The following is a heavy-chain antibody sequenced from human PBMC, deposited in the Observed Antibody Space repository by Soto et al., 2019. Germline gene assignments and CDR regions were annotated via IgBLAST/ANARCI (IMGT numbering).Heavy chain of an antibody. CDR2: ITGST. CDR3: AKAEQWLVFWYFDL. CDR1: VFPFSDYI. Sequence: GXALILSFPASVFPFSDYIMNWVRPAPGKGLEWVSSITGSTYYADSVKGRFTISRDNSKNTLYLQMNSLRAEDTAVYYCAKAEQWLVFWYFDLWGRGTLVSVSS. J-gene: IGHJ2*01. D-gene: IGHD6-19*01. V-gene: IGHV3-23*01.